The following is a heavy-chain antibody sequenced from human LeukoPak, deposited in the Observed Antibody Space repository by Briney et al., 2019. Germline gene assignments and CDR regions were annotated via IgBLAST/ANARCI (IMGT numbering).Heavy chain of an antibody. J-gene: IGHJ4*02. D-gene: IGHD5-24*01. CDR3: ARESRGGYNYLDY. CDR2: IYYSGST. CDR1: GGSVSSGSYY. Sequence: PSETLSLTCTVSGGSVSSGSYYWSWIRQPPGKGLEWIGYIYYSGSTNYNPSLKSRVTISVDTSKNQFSLKLSSVTAADTAVYYCARESRGGYNYLDYWGQGTLVTVSS. V-gene: IGHV4-61*01.